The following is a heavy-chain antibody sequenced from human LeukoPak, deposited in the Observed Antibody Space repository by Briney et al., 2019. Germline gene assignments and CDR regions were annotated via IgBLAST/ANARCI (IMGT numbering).Heavy chain of an antibody. CDR1: GYTLTELS. CDR2: FDPEDGET. J-gene: IGHJ4*02. CDR3: AGYFTVTNYFDY. D-gene: IGHD4-17*01. Sequence: ASVKVSCKVSGYTLTELSMHWVRQAPGKGLEWMGGFDPEDGETIYAQKFQGRVTMTEDTSTDTAYMELSSLRSEDTAVYYCAGYFTVTNYFDYWGQGTLVTVPS. V-gene: IGHV1-24*01.